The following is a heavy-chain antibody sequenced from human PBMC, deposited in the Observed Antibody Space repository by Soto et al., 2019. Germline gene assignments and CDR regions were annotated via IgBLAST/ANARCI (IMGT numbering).Heavy chain of an antibody. CDR2: IIPIFGTA. CDR1: GGTFSSYA. V-gene: IGHV1-69*01. Sequence: QVQLVQSGAEVKKPGSSVKVSCKASGGTFSSYAISWVRQAPGQGLEWMGGIIPIFGTANYAQKFRGRVTINADESRSTAYMELSSLRSEDTAVYYCALYYGDPPRYCFDSWGPGTLVTVSS. J-gene: IGHJ4*02. D-gene: IGHD4-17*01. CDR3: ALYYGDPPRYCFDS.